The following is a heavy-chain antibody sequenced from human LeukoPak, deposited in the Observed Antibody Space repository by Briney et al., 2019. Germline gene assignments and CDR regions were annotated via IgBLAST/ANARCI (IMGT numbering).Heavy chain of an antibody. CDR2: ISSSGSTI. CDR1: GFTFSTLE. D-gene: IGHD3-10*01. CDR3: ARGRFGLD. Sequence: RAGGSLRLSCAASGFTFSTLEMTWVRQAPGKGLEWVSYISSSGSTIYYADSVKGRFTISRDNAKNSLYLQMNSLRVEDTAIYHCARGRFGLDRGQGTLVTVSS. V-gene: IGHV3-48*03. J-gene: IGHJ4*02.